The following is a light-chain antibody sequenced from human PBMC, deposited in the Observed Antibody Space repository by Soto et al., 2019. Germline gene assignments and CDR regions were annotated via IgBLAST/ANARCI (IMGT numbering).Light chain of an antibody. J-gene: IGLJ2*01. V-gene: IGLV2-23*01. CDR1: SADIGSFNL. Sequence: QSALTQPASLSGSPGQSITISCTGTSADIGSFNLVSWYQQFPGVVPKLIIYESYKRPSGISTRFSGSRSDNTASLTVSGLQAEDEADYYCCCFAGSNTYIFGGGTKVTVL. CDR3: CCFAGSNTYI. CDR2: ESY.